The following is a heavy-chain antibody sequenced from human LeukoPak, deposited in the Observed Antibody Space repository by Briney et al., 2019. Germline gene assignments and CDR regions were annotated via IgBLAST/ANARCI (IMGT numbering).Heavy chain of an antibody. V-gene: IGHV1-2*02. CDR3: ARDHWDPYNWLDP. J-gene: IGHJ5*02. D-gene: IGHD7-27*01. CDR1: GYTFTGYY. CDR2: INPNSGGT. Sequence: ASVKVSCKASGYTFTGYYMHWVRQAPGQGLEWMGWINPNSGGTNYAQKFQGRVTMTMDTSISTAYTELSRLRSDDTAVYYCARDHWDPYNWLDPWGQGTLVTVSS.